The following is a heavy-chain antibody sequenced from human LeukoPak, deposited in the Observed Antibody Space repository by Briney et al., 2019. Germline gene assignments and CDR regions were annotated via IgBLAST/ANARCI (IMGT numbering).Heavy chain of an antibody. D-gene: IGHD3/OR15-3a*01. CDR3: ASHGMIYVY. J-gene: IGHJ4*02. V-gene: IGHV1-69*05. CDR2: IIPIFGTA. Sequence: ASVKVSCEASGGTFSSYAISWVRQAPGQGLEWMGRIIPIFGTANYAQKFQGRVTITTDESTSTAYMELSSLRSEDTAVCYCASHGMIYVYWGQGTLVTVSS. CDR1: GGTFSSYA.